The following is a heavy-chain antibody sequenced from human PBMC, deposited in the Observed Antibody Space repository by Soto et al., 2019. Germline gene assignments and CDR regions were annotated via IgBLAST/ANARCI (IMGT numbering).Heavy chain of an antibody. V-gene: IGHV3-73*01. CDR3: TRHGTDTAMDY. D-gene: IGHD5-18*01. CDR1: GFTFSGSA. J-gene: IGHJ4*02. CDR2: IRSKANSYAT. Sequence: EVQLVESGGGLVQPGGSLKLSCAASGFTFSGSAMHWVRQASGKGLEWVGRIRSKANSYATAYAASVKGRFTISRDDSKNTAYLQMNSLKTEDTAVYYCTRHGTDTAMDYWGQGTLVTVSS.